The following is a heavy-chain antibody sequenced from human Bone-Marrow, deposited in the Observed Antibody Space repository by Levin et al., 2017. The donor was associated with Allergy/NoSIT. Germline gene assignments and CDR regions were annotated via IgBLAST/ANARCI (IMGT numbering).Heavy chain of an antibody. D-gene: IGHD3-3*01. CDR2: ISSSSSYI. V-gene: IGHV3-21*01. Sequence: GGSLRLSCAASGFTFSSYSMNWVRQAPGKGLEWVSSISSSSSYIYYADSVKGRFTISRDNAKNSLYLQMNSLRAEDTAVYYCARDRFLEWLLYGQRLYYYYYGMDGWGQGTTVTVSS. J-gene: IGHJ6*02. CDR1: GFTFSSYS. CDR3: ARDRFLEWLLYGQRLYYYYYGMDG.